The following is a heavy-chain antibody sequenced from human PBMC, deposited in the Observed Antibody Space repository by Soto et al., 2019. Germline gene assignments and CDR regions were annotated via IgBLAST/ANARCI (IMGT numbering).Heavy chain of an antibody. Sequence: SRALSLTCAISGDSVSSNSAAWNWIRQSPSRGLEWLGRTYYRSKWYNDYAVSVKSRITINPDTSKNQFSLQLNSVTPEDTAVYYCARDTQWLVLVWFDPWGQGTLVTVSS. CDR1: GDSVSSNSAA. CDR3: ARDTQWLVLVWFDP. CDR2: TYYRSKWYN. J-gene: IGHJ5*02. D-gene: IGHD6-19*01. V-gene: IGHV6-1*01.